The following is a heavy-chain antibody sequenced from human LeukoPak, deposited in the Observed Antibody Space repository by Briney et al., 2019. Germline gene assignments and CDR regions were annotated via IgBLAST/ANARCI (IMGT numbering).Heavy chain of an antibody. CDR2: IYYTGST. D-gene: IGHD6-6*01. Sequence: SETLTLTCSASGGSFSSLCWNWIRQPPGKGLEWIGYIYYTGSTNYNTSLKSRVSMFVDMSKHQFSLRLSSVTAADTAVYYCARHRAYSSSSPFDYWGQGTLVTVSS. J-gene: IGHJ4*02. CDR1: GGSFSSLC. V-gene: IGHV4-59*08. CDR3: ARHRAYSSSSPFDY.